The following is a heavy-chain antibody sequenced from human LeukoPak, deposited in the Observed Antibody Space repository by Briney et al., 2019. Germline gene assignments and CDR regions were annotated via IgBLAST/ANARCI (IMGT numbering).Heavy chain of an antibody. CDR1: GFNVNSNY. Sequence: GGSLRLSCAASGFNVNSNYMSWVRQAPGKGLEWVSVIYSGVGTFYAGSVKGRFTISRDNSKNTLYLQMNSLRAEDTAVYYCAKDSSGPAYWGQGTLVTVSS. D-gene: IGHD6-19*01. V-gene: IGHV3-53*01. CDR2: IYSGVGT. CDR3: AKDSSGPAY. J-gene: IGHJ4*02.